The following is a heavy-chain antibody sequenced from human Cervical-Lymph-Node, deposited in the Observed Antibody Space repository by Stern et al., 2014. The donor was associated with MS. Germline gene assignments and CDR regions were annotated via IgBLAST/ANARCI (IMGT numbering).Heavy chain of an antibody. Sequence: VQLEESGAEVKKPGASVKVSCTASGYTFTSHDVHWVRQATGQGLEWLGWMKTNTGATGYAQKFQGRVTMTRDTSTNTAYMDLSSLTSEDTAVYYCAREQWSTGTHFDSWGQGTLVTVSS. CDR1: GYTFTSHD. D-gene: IGHD2-8*01. V-gene: IGHV1-8*02. CDR3: AREQWSTGTHFDS. CDR2: MKTNTGAT. J-gene: IGHJ4*02.